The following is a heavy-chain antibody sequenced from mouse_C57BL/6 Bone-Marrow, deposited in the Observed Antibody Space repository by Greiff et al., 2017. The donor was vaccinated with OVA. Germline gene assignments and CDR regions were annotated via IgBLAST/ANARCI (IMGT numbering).Heavy chain of an antibody. CDR2: ISYSGST. D-gene: IGHD1-1*01. J-gene: IGHJ1*03. CDR3: ARSYYYGSSFHWYFDV. CDR1: GYSITSDY. Sequence: DVMLVESGPGLAKPSQTLSLTCSVTGYSITSDYWNWIRKFPGNKLEYMGYISYSGSTYYNPSLKSRISITRDTSKNQYYLQLNSVTTEDTATSYCARSYYYGSSFHWYFDVWGTGTTVTVSS. V-gene: IGHV3-8*01.